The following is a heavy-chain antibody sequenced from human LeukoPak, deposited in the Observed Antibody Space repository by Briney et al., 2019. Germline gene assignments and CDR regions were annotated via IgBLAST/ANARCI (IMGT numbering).Heavy chain of an antibody. CDR1: GGTFSSYV. CDR2: IIPIFGTA. Sequence: SVKVSCKASGGTFSSYVISWVRQAPGQGLEWMGRIIPIFGTANYAQKFQGRVTITTDESTSTAYMELSSLRSEDTAVYYCARDRGFYDSSGYPFDYWGQGTLVTVSS. V-gene: IGHV1-69*05. J-gene: IGHJ4*02. D-gene: IGHD3-22*01. CDR3: ARDRGFYDSSGYPFDY.